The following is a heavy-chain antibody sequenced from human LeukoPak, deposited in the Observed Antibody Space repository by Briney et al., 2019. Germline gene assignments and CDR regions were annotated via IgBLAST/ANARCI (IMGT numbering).Heavy chain of an antibody. CDR1: GGSFSGYY. V-gene: IGHV4-34*01. J-gene: IGHJ3*02. Sequence: SETLSLTCAVYGGSFSGYYWSWIRQPPGKGLEWIGEINHSGSTNYNPSLKSRVTISVDTSKNQFSLKLSSVTAADTAVYYCARIKTYYDFWSGPRDAFDIWGQGTMVTVSS. CDR3: ARIKTYYDFWSGPRDAFDI. CDR2: INHSGST. D-gene: IGHD3-3*01.